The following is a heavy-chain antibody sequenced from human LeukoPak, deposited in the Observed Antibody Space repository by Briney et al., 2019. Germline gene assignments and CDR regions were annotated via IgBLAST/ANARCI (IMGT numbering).Heavy chain of an antibody. V-gene: IGHV3-23*01. J-gene: IGHJ4*02. Sequence: GGSLRLSCAASGFTFRSYAMNWVRQTAGKGLEWVSSIVSSGGNTFYADSVKGRFTISRDNSKNTLYLRMNSLRAEDTAVYYCARGLFVVVPAAIVSDFDYWGQGALVTVSS. D-gene: IGHD2-2*01. CDR3: ARGLFVVVPAAIVSDFDY. CDR1: GFTFRSYA. CDR2: IVSSGGNT.